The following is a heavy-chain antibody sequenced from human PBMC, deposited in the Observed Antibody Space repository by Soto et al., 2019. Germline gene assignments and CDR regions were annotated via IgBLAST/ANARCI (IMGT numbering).Heavy chain of an antibody. D-gene: IGHD4-17*01. J-gene: IGHJ4*02. CDR1: GFTFSDHY. Sequence: GGSLRLSCAASGFTFSDHYMDWVRQAPGKGLEWVGRARNKTKSYTTEYAASVKGRFTISRDDSKNSVYLQMNSLKTEDTAVYYCTRMTTVTPDFDYWGQGVLVTVSS. CDR2: ARNKTKSYTT. V-gene: IGHV3-72*01. CDR3: TRMTTVTPDFDY.